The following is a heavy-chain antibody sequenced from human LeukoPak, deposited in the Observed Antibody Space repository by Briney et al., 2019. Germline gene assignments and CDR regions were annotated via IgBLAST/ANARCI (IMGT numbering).Heavy chain of an antibody. CDR3: ARERLTSGWFSDY. Sequence: PSETLSLTCTVSGGSISSGGYYWSWIRQHPGKGLEWIGYIYYSGSTYYNPSLKSRVTISVDTSKNQFSLKLSSVTAADTAVYYCARERLTSGWFSDYWGQGTLVTVSS. CDR2: IYYSGST. D-gene: IGHD6-19*01. J-gene: IGHJ4*02. V-gene: IGHV4-31*03. CDR1: GGSISSGGYY.